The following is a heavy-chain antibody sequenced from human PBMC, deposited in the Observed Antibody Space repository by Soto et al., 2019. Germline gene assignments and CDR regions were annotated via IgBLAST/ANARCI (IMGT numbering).Heavy chain of an antibody. Sequence: QVQLVQSGAEVKKPGAAVKVSCKASGYTFTSYDINWVRQATGQGLEWMGWMNPNSGNTGYAQKFQGRVTMTRNTSISTAYMELSSLRSEDTAVYYCASLRGYSGYLDYWGQGTLVTVSS. CDR3: ASLRGYSGYLDY. V-gene: IGHV1-8*01. D-gene: IGHD5-12*01. CDR1: GYTFTSYD. J-gene: IGHJ4*02. CDR2: MNPNSGNT.